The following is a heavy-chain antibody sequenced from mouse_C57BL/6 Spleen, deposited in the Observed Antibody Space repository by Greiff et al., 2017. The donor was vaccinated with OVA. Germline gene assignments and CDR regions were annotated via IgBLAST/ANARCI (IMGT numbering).Heavy chain of an antibody. CDR2: INPNNGGT. CDR1: GYTFTDYN. J-gene: IGHJ4*01. CDR3: ARPSPHYYAMDY. V-gene: IGHV1-22*01. Sequence: EVKLMESGPELVKPGASVKMSCKASGYTFTDYNMHWVKQSHGKSLEWIGYINPNNGGTSYNQKFKGKATLTVNKSSSTAYMELRSLTSEDSAVYYCARPSPHYYAMDYWGQGTSVTVSS.